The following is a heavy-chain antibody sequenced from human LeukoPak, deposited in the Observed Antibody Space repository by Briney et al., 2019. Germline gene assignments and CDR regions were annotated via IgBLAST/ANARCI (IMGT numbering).Heavy chain of an antibody. J-gene: IGHJ5*02. CDR1: GLSFGNYW. V-gene: IGHV3-7*01. CDR2: IKQDGSEK. Sequence: GGSLRLSCVASGLSFGNYWMDWVRQAPGKGLEWVGNIKQDGSEKYYVDSVKGRFTIPRDNAKNSLYLDMNSLRVEDTAIYYCTRDFDPWGQGTLVTVSS. CDR3: TRDFDP.